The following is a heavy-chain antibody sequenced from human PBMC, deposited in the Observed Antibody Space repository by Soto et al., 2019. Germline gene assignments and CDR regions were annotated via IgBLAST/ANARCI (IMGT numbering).Heavy chain of an antibody. CDR3: ARAIGYYGRDV. V-gene: IGHV3-74*01. CDR1: GFSFSNCW. J-gene: IGHJ6*02. D-gene: IGHD3-22*01. CDR2: INSDGSST. Sequence: PAGSMRLSCAASGFSFSNCWMHWVRQAPGMGLVWVSHINSDGSSTTYSDSVKGRFTISRDNAKNTLYLQMNSLRAEDTAVYYCARAIGYYGRDVWGQGTTVTVS.